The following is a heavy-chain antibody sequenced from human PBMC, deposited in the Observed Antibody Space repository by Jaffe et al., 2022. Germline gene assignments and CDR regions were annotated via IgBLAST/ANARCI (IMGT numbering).Heavy chain of an antibody. CDR1: GGSISSSSYY. D-gene: IGHD2-15*01. CDR3: ASASLRYCSGGSCYPVRAFDI. V-gene: IGHV4-39*01. J-gene: IGHJ3*02. CDR2: IYYSGST. Sequence: QLQLQESGPGLVKPSETLSLTCTVSGGSISSSSYYWGWIRQPPGKGLEWIGSIYYSGSTYYNPSLKSRVTISVDTSKNQFSLKLSSVTAADTAVYYCASASLRYCSGGSCYPVRAFDIWGQGTMVTVSS.